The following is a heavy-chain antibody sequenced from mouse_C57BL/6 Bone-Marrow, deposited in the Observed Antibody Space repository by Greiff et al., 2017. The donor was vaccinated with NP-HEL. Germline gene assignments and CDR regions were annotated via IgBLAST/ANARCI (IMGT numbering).Heavy chain of an antibody. Sequence: QVQPQQSGAELARPGASVKLSCKASGYTFTSYGISWVKQRTGQGLEWIGEIYPRSGNTYYNEKFKGKATLTADKSSSTAYMELRSLTSEDSAVYFCARGSSYAMDYWGQGTSVTVSS. D-gene: IGHD1-1*01. J-gene: IGHJ4*01. V-gene: IGHV1-81*01. CDR2: IYPRSGNT. CDR1: GYTFTSYG. CDR3: ARGSSYAMDY.